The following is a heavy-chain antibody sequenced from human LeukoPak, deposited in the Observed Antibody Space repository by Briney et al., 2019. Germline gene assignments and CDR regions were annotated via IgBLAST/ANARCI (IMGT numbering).Heavy chain of an antibody. CDR1: GFTFSSYA. CDR3: ARSGGGGISY. V-gene: IGHV3-23*01. CDR2: VIGSGGST. Sequence: GGSLRLSCAASGFTFSSYAMSWVRQAPGEGLEWVSGVIGSGGSTYYADSVKGRFTISRDNSKNTLYLQMNSLRADDTAVYYCARSGGGGISYWGQGTLVTVSS. J-gene: IGHJ4*02. D-gene: IGHD4-23*01.